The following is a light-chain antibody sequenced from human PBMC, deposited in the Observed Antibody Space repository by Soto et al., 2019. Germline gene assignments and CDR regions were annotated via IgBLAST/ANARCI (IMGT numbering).Light chain of an antibody. Sequence: QSVLTQPASLSGSPGQSITISCTGTSSDIGAYDYVSWFQQHPGKAPKLMIYDVSNRPSGVPDRFSSSKSANTASLTISGLQAEDEDDYYCCSDAGSNTWVFGGGTKLTVL. V-gene: IGLV2-14*03. CDR1: SSDIGAYDY. CDR2: DVS. J-gene: IGLJ3*02. CDR3: CSDAGSNTWV.